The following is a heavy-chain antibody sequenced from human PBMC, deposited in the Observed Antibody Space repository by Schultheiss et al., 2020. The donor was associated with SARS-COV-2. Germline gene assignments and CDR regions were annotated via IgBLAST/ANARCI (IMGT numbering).Heavy chain of an antibody. CDR2: IYHSGST. CDR1: GGSISSYY. D-gene: IGHD3-9*01. CDR3: ASITISPPLYGMDV. Sequence: SETLSLTCTVSGGSISSYYWSWIRQPPGKGLEWIGEIYHSGSTNYNPSLKSRVTISVDTSKNQFSLKLSSVTAADTAVYYCASITISPPLYGMDVWGQGTTVTVSS. J-gene: IGHJ6*02. V-gene: IGHV4-59*12.